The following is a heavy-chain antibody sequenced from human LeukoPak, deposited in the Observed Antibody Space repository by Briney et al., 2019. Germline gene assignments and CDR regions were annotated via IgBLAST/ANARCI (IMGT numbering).Heavy chain of an antibody. CDR3: AREVSVVRGVN. D-gene: IGHD3-10*01. Sequence: QAGGSLRLSCAASGFSFSSYAMHWVRQAPGKGLEWVAVMSSDATNTYYAASVKGRFTISRDISKNTLYLQMNSLRAEDTAVYYCAREVSVVRGVNWGQGTLVTVSS. CDR1: GFSFSSYA. J-gene: IGHJ4*02. V-gene: IGHV3-30-3*01. CDR2: MSSDATNT.